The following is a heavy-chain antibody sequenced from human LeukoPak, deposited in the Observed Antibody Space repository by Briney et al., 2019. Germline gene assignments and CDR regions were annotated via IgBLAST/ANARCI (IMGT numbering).Heavy chain of an antibody. CDR3: ARVGYYYDSSGYLLDY. V-gene: IGHV3-33*01. CDR2: IWYDGSNK. D-gene: IGHD3-22*01. J-gene: IGHJ4*02. CDR1: GFTFSSYG. Sequence: PGRSLRLSCAASGFTFSSYGMHWVRQAPGKGLEWVAVIWYDGSNKYYADSVKGRFTISRDNSKNTLYLQMNSLRAEDTAVYYCARVGYYYDSSGYLLDYWGQGTLVTVSS.